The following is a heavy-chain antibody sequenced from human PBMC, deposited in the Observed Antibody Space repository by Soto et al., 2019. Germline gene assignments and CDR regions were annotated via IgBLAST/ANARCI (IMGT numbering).Heavy chain of an antibody. CDR1: GFTFSSYS. CDR3: ARKGYGEYGGMDV. D-gene: IGHD4-17*01. CDR2: ISTTGSYK. J-gene: IGHJ6*02. V-gene: IGHV3-21*01. Sequence: EVQLVESGGGLVKPGGSLRLSCAASGFTFSSYSMNWVRQAPGKGLEWVSVISTTGSYKYYGDSVKGRFTITRENAMNSIFLEMDSRRVEDAAVYYWARKGYGEYGGMDVLGQGTTVTGSS.